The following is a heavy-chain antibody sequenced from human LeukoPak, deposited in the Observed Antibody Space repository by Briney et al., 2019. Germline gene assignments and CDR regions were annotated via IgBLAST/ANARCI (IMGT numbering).Heavy chain of an antibody. CDR1: GYSFTSYW. D-gene: IGHD1-7*01. CDR2: IYPGDSDT. V-gene: IGHV5-51*01. J-gene: IGHJ5*02. CDR3: ARQLELTLSTANWFDP. Sequence: GESLQISCKGSGYSFTSYWIGWVRQLPGKGLEWMGIIYPGDSDTRYSPSFQGQVTISADKSISTAYLQWSSLKAPDTAMYYCARQLELTLSTANWFDPWGREPWSPSPQ.